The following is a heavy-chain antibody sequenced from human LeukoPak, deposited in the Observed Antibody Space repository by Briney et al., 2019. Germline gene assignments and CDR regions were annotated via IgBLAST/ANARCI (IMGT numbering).Heavy chain of an antibody. V-gene: IGHV4-59*08. Sequence: PSETLSLTRTVSGGSISSYYWSWIRQPPGKGLEWIGYIYYSGSTNYNPSLKSRVTISVDTSKNQFSLKLSSVTAADTAVYYCARRPHYYDSSGYYGMDVWGQGTTVTVSS. CDR2: IYYSGST. CDR1: GGSISSYY. J-gene: IGHJ6*02. CDR3: ARRPHYYDSSGYYGMDV. D-gene: IGHD3-22*01.